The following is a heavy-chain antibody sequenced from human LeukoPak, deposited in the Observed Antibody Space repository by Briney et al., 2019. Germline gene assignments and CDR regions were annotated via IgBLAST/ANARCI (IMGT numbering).Heavy chain of an antibody. CDR2: ISSSSSYI. Sequence: GGSLRLSCAASGFTFSSYSMNWVRQAPGKGLEWVSSISSSSSYIYYADSVKGRFTISRDNAKNSLYLQMNSLRAEDTAVYYCAKLSIVLMVYGSFDYWGQGTLVTVSS. J-gene: IGHJ4*02. D-gene: IGHD2-8*01. CDR1: GFTFSSYS. CDR3: AKLSIVLMVYGSFDY. V-gene: IGHV3-21*04.